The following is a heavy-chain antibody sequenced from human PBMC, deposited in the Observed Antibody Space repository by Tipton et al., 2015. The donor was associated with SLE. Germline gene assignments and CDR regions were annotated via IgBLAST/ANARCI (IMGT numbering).Heavy chain of an antibody. V-gene: IGHV4-34*01. CDR1: GGSFSGYY. CDR3: ARHLGSAFGSPRALDY. D-gene: IGHD3-16*01. J-gene: IGHJ4*02. CDR2: IYYSGST. Sequence: TLSLTCAVYGGSFSGYYWSWIRQPPGKGLEWIGSIYYSGSTYYNPSLKSRVTISVDTSKNQFSLKLSSVTAADTAVYYCARHLGSAFGSPRALDYWGQGTLVTVSS.